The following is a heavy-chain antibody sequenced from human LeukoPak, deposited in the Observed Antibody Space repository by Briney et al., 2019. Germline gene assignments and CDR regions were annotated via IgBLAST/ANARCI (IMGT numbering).Heavy chain of an antibody. CDR2: INHSGST. J-gene: IGHJ4*02. CDR1: GGSFSGYY. D-gene: IGHD6-19*01. V-gene: IGHV4-34*01. Sequence: NTSETLSLTCAVYGGSFSGYYWSWIRQPPGKGLEWIGEINHSGSTNYNPSLKSRVTISVDTSKNQFSLKLSSVTAADTAVYYCARRPPRIAVAGKDPAPYYFDYWGQGTLVTVSS. CDR3: ARRPPRIAVAGKDPAPYYFDY.